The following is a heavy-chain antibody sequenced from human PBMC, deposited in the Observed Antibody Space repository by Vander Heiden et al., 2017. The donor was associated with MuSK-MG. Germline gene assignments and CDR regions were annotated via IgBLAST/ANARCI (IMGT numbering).Heavy chain of an antibody. J-gene: IGHJ4*02. D-gene: IGHD3-16*01. CDR2: IEYDGRII. V-gene: IGHV3-30*02. CDR3: VRHLRGAKYEDY. Sequence: QVQLVESGGGVVQPGGSLRLSCAASGFAFDRNGMHWVRQAPGKGLQWVAFIEYDGRIINYGDSVKGRFTISRDNSKNTLYLQMKSLRGDDTALYYCVRHLRGAKYEDYWGQGTLVTASS. CDR1: GFAFDRNG.